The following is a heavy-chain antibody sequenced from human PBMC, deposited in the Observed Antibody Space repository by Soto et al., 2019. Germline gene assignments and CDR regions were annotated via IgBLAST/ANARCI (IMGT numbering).Heavy chain of an antibody. CDR1: GYTFTSYG. J-gene: IGHJ4*02. D-gene: IGHD6-19*01. Sequence: GASVKVSCKASGYTFTSYGISWVRQAPGQGLEWMGWISAYNGNTNYAQKLQGRVTMTTDTSTSTAYMELRSLRSDDTAVYYCARDQGEQCLVPRAFGGFDYWGQGTLVTVSS. CDR2: ISAYNGNT. V-gene: IGHV1-18*01. CDR3: ARDQGEQCLVPRAFGGFDY.